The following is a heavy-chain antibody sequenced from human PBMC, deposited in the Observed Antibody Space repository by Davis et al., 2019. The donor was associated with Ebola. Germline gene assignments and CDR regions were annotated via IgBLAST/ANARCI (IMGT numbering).Heavy chain of an antibody. CDR3: AKDFQSYVAVAGTKDH. J-gene: IGHJ4*02. Sequence: PGGSLRLSCAVSGFTFSDYGIHWVRQAPGKGLEWVALMSHDGNKEYYSDSVKGRFTISRDNSRNTVFLQMNSLRAEDTAIYYCAKDFQSYVAVAGTKDHWGQGTLVTVSS. CDR1: GFTFSDYG. CDR2: MSHDGNKE. V-gene: IGHV3-30*18. D-gene: IGHD6-19*01.